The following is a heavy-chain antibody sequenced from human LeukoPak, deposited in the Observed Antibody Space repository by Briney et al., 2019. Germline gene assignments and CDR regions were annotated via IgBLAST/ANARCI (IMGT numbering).Heavy chain of an antibody. CDR3: AREFCSGGSCPFSP. D-gene: IGHD2-15*01. V-gene: IGHV4-31*03. CDR2: IYYSGST. CDR1: GGSISSGGYY. J-gene: IGHJ5*02. Sequence: PSETLSLTCTVSGGSISSGGYYWSWIRQHPGKGLEWIGYIYYSGSTYYNPSLKSRVTISVDTSKNQFSLKLSSVTAADTAVYYCAREFCSGGSCPFSPWGQGTLVPVSS.